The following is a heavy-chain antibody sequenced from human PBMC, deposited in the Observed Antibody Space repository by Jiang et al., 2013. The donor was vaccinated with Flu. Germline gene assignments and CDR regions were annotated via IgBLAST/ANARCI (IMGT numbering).Heavy chain of an antibody. CDR3: ARDIEMDV. CDR2: INHRGSP. J-gene: IGHJ6*02. CDR1: GASFTDHY. V-gene: IGHV4-34*01. Sequence: LLKPSETLSLTCAVYGASFTDHYWSWIRQSPGKGLEWIGEINHRGSPNYNPSLKSRVSISVDTSKNQFSLKLSSVTAADTAVYYCARDIEMDVWGQGTTVTVSS.